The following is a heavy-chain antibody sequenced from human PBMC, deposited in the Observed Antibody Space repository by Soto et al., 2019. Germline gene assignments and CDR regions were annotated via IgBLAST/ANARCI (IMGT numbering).Heavy chain of an antibody. D-gene: IGHD1-7*01. V-gene: IGHV6-1*01. Sequence: QVQLQQSGPGLVKPSQTLSLTCAISGDSVSSNSAAWNWIRQSPSGGLEWLGRTYYRSRWYNDYAVSVRSRITINPETSKNQFSLHLNSVPPEDTAVYYCAGTTSLQWYYMDVWGKGTTVTVSS. CDR1: GDSVSSNSAA. CDR3: AGTTSLQWYYMDV. CDR2: TYYRSRWYN. J-gene: IGHJ6*03.